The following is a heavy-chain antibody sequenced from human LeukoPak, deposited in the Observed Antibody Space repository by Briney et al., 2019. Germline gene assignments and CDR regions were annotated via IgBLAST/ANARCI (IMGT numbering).Heavy chain of an antibody. CDR3: ATYYYDSSAQRGDDAFDI. CDR2: ISSSGSTI. J-gene: IGHJ3*02. CDR1: EFTFSSYE. Sequence: PGGPLRLSCAASEFTFSSYEMNWVRQAPGKGLEWVSYISSSGSTIYYADSVKGRFTVSRDNAKKSLYLQMNSLRAEDTAIYYCATYYYDSSAQRGDDAFDIWGQGTMVTVSS. D-gene: IGHD3-22*01. V-gene: IGHV3-48*03.